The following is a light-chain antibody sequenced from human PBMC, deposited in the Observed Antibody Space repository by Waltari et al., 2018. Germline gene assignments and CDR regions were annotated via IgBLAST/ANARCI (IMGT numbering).Light chain of an antibody. J-gene: IGKJ1*01. V-gene: IGKV3-20*01. CDR2: GAS. CDR1: QGVGRS. Sequence: EIGLTQSQATTSWSSGEIATLSCRASQGVGRSLAWYQQKPGQAPMLLIYGASSRATGIPDRLSSSGSGTDFSLTISRLEPEAFAVYYCQHYVRLPATFGQGTKVDIK. CDR3: QHYVRLPAT.